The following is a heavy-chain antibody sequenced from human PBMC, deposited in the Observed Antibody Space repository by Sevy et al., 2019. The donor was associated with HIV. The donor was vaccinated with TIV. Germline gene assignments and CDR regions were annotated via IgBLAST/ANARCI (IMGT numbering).Heavy chain of an antibody. CDR3: ARGRKTTEEWLEELDYYYGLDV. CDR1: GFSLTTSD. Sequence: GGSLRLSCAASGFSLTTSDMHWVRQAPGKGLEWVAYVRNDGSNKYYADSERDRFTISRDSPKNTLYLQMNGLRDEDTAIYYCARGRKTTEEWLEELDYYYGLDVWGQGTTVTVSS. J-gene: IGHJ6*02. V-gene: IGHV3-30*02. CDR2: VRNDGSNK. D-gene: IGHD2-8*01.